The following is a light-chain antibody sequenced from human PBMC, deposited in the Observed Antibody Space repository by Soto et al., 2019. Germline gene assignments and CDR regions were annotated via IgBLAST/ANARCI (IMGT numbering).Light chain of an antibody. Sequence: EIVLTQSPGTLSLSPGERATLTCRTSQSDSNRYLAWYQHTPGPAPRLLIYGTSNRATGIPDRFSGSGSGTDFTLTIIRLEHEDFAVYYCQQYCSSRYTFGQGTKVEIK. V-gene: IGKV3-20*01. CDR2: GTS. CDR1: QSDSNRY. J-gene: IGKJ2*01. CDR3: QQYCSSRYT.